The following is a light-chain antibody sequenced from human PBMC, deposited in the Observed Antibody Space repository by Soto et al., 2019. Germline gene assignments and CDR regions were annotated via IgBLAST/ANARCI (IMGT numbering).Light chain of an antibody. CDR2: DAS. Sequence: DNQMNMSPSALSAPVGDTVTITCRASESIDNWLAWYQQKPGQAPKLLIYDASNLESGVPSRFRGSGSGTDFTLTISSLQPDDFATYYCQQYNTFWTFGQGTKVDIK. V-gene: IGKV1-5*01. CDR1: ESIDNW. CDR3: QQYNTFWT. J-gene: IGKJ1*01.